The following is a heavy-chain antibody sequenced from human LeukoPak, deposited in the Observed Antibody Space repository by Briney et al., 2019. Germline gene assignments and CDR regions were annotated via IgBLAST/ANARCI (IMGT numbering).Heavy chain of an antibody. D-gene: IGHD3-3*01. CDR3: TIFGVVRSFDY. J-gene: IGHJ4*02. CDR1: GFTVSSNY. Sequence: GGSLRLSCAASGFTVSSNYMSWVRQAPGKGLEWVSVIYSGGSTYYADSVKGRFTISRDNSKNTLYLQMNSLRAEDTAVYYCTIFGVVRSFDYWGQGTLVTVSS. V-gene: IGHV3-53*01. CDR2: IYSGGST.